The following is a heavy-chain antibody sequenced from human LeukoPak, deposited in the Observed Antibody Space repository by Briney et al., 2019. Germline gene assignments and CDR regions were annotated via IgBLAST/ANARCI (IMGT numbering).Heavy chain of an antibody. CDR1: VFTFSDFG. CDR2: IWNDGSHK. Sequence: GGSLRLSCAASVFTFSDFGVRWVRQAPGKGLEWVAVIWNDGSHKYYDDSVKGRFTISRDNSKGTLYLEMYNLRADDTAIYYCARDSSECGDTHLDSWGQGTLVTVSA. V-gene: IGHV3-33*01. CDR3: ARDSSECGDTHLDS. J-gene: IGHJ4*02.